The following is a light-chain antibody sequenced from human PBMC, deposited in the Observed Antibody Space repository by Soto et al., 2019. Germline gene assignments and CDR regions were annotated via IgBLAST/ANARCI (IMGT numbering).Light chain of an antibody. CDR2: EGS. CDR3: CSYAGSFYV. CDR1: SSDVGSYNL. V-gene: IGLV2-23*01. Sequence: QSVLTQPASVSGSPGQSSTISFTGTSSDVGSYNLVSWYQQHPGKAPKLMIYEGSKRPSGVANRFSGSKSGNTASLTISGLQAEDEADYYCCSYAGSFYVFGTGTKVTV. J-gene: IGLJ1*01.